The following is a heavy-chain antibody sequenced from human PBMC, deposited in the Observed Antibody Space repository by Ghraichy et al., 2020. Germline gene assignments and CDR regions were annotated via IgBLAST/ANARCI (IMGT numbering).Heavy chain of an antibody. V-gene: IGHV6-1*01. J-gene: IGHJ4*02. CDR2: TYYRSQWQT. CDR3: ARDVLLMYNPWHWRLDS. Sequence: SQTLSLTCAISGDSVSTNSAAWTWIRQSPSRGLEWLGRTYYRSQWQTDYEPSVRSRITINADTSNNRFSLQLNSVTPEDTAVYYCARDVLLMYNPWHWRLDSWGPGTLVTVSS. D-gene: IGHD1-14*01. CDR1: GDSVSTNSAA.